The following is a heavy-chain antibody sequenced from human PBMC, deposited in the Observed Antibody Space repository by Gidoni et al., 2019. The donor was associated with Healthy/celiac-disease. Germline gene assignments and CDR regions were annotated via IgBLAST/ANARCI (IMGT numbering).Heavy chain of an antibody. J-gene: IGHJ5*02. CDR1: GGPSSSGSYY. CDR2: IYTSGST. Sequence: QVQLQESGPGLVKPSQTLSRTCTVSGGPSSSGSYYWSWIRQPAGKGLEWIGRIYTSGSTNYNPSLKSRVTISVDPSKTLFSLKLGSVTAADTAVYYCASRPFSGEGWFDPWGQGTLVTVSS. V-gene: IGHV4-61*02. CDR3: ASRPFSGEGWFDP.